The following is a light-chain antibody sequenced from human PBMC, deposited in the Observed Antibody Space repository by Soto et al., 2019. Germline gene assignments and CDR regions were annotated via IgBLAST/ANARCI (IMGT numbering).Light chain of an antibody. J-gene: IGKJ1*01. Sequence: EIVMTQSPATLSLSPGERAALSCRASQSVSNYFAWYQQKPGQAPRLLIYGASSRATGIPDRFSGSGSGTEFILTISRLEPDDFAVYYCQQYGMSPWTFGQGTKVDIK. V-gene: IGKV3-20*01. CDR2: GAS. CDR1: QSVSNY. CDR3: QQYGMSPWT.